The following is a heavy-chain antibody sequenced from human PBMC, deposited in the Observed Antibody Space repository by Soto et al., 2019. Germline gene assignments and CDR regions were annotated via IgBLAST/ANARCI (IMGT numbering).Heavy chain of an antibody. CDR2: IIPIFGTA. CDR3: EDFSPPELDY. CDR1: GGTFSSYA. V-gene: IGHV1-69*13. Sequence: SVKVSCKASGGTFSSYAISWVRQAPGQGLEWMGGIIPIFGTANYAQKFQGRVTITADESTSTAYMELRSLRSEDKAVYYCEDFSPPELDYWGQGTLVTVSS. J-gene: IGHJ4*02.